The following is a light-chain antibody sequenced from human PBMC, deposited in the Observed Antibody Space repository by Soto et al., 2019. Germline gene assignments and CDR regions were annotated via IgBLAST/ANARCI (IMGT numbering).Light chain of an antibody. CDR3: QEYNSAWR. CDR1: QNIGRW. V-gene: IGKV1-5*01. J-gene: IGKJ1*01. Sequence: DIQMTQSPSTLSASVGDRVTITCRASQNIGRWLAWYQQKPGKAPKLLIYDDSSLESGVPSRFSGSGSGTEFSLTISSLQPDDFATFYCQEYNSAWRFGQGTKVDNK. CDR2: DDS.